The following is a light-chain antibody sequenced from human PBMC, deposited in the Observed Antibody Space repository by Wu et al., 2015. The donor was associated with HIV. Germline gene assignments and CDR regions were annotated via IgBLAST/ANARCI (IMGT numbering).Light chain of an antibody. J-gene: IGKJ2*01. CDR3: QQYNNWPGYT. CDR2: GAS. Sequence: EIVLTQSPATLSLSPGERATLSCRASQSVSSNLAWYQQKPGQAPRLLIYGASTRATGIPARFSGSGSGTEFTLTISSMQSEDFAVYYCQQYNNWPGYTFGQGTKLEIK. CDR1: QSVSSN. V-gene: IGKV3-15*01.